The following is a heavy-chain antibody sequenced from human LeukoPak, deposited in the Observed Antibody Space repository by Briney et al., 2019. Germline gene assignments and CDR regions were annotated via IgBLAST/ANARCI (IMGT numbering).Heavy chain of an antibody. CDR3: ARAEVGATGAYAFDI. D-gene: IGHD1-26*01. Sequence: PSQTLSLTCTVSGGSISSGGYYWSWIRQHPGKGLEWIGYIYCSGSTYYNPSLKSRVTISVDTSKNQFSLKLSSVTAADTAVYYCARAEVGATGAYAFDIWDQGTMVTVSS. CDR1: GGSISSGGYY. J-gene: IGHJ3*02. V-gene: IGHV4-31*03. CDR2: IYCSGST.